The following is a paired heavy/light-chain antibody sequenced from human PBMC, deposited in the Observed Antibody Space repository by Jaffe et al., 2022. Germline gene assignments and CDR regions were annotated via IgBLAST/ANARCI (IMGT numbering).Light chain of an antibody. CDR3: QQSYTAPLT. CDR2: AAS. Sequence: DIQMTQSPSSLSASVGDRVTITCRASQSITTYLNWYQQKPGKAPKLLIYAASTLESGVPSRFSGSGSGTDFTLTISSLQPEDFATYYCQQSYTAPLTYGGGTKVEMK. J-gene: IGKJ4*01. V-gene: IGKV1-39*01. CDR1: QSITTY.
Heavy chain of an antibody. Sequence: EVQLVESGGGLVQPGGSLRLSCASSGFTFSSYYMHWVRQAPGKGLVWVSRIKTDGSSTTYADSVKGRFTISRDNAKNTLYLQMNSLRAEDTAIYYCASGCIGTNCHKYWGQGTLVTVSS. D-gene: IGHD1-1*01. CDR1: GFTFSSYY. J-gene: IGHJ4*02. V-gene: IGHV3-74*01. CDR3: ASGCIGTNCHKY. CDR2: IKTDGSST.